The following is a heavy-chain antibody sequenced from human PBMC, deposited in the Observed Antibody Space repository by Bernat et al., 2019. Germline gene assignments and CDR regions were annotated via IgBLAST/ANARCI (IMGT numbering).Heavy chain of an antibody. V-gene: IGHV1-58*02. CDR3: AADPESRRGITTYGLHAFDI. J-gene: IGHJ3*02. CDR2: IIVGSGNT. D-gene: IGHD3-10*01. CDR1: GFTFTSSA. Sequence: QMQPVQSGPEVKKPGTSVKVSCKASGFTFTSSAMQWVRQARGQRLEWIGWIIVGSGNTNYAQKFQERVTITRDMSTSTAYMELSSLRSEDTAVYYCAADPESRRGITTYGLHAFDIWGQGTMVTVSS.